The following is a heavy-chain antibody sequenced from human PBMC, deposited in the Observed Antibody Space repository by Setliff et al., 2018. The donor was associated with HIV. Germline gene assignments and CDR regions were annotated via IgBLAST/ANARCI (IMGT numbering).Heavy chain of an antibody. J-gene: IGHJ4*02. CDR1: GGSTSGYY. Sequence: TLSLTCTVSGGSTSGYYWNWIRQSPGKGLEWIGCVFYSGSANYSPSLKSRVTISADTSKNQFSLKLSSVTAADTAMYYCARAKGYCNDDGCFSNFDYWGQGTLVTVSS. CDR2: VFYSGSA. CDR3: ARAKGYCNDDGCFSNFDY. V-gene: IGHV4-59*01. D-gene: IGHD2-15*01.